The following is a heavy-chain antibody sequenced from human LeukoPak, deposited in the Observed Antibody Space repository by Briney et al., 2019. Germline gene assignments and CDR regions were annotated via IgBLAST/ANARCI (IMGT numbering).Heavy chain of an antibody. CDR3: ARANFLYCSSTTCLFDY. CDR1: GYTFTDYY. CDR2: INPNDGDT. D-gene: IGHD2-2*01. V-gene: IGHV1-2*02. J-gene: IGHJ4*02. Sequence: ASVKVSCKASGYTFTDYYMHWVRQAPGQGFEWMGWINPNDGDTNYAQKFQGRVTTTRDTSISTAHMEVSRLRSDDAAVYYCARANFLYCSSTTCLFDYWGQGTLVTVSS.